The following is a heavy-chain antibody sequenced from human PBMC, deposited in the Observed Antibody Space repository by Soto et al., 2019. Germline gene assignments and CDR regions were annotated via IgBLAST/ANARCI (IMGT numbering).Heavy chain of an antibody. CDR3: ARHRGEWLSIHFDY. V-gene: IGHV4-59*08. D-gene: IGHD3-3*01. CDR2: IYYSGST. Sequence: SETLSLTCSVSGGSISSYDWSWIRQPPGKGLEWIGYIYYSGSTNYNPSLKSRVTISVDTSKNQFSLKLSSVTAADTAVYYCARHRGEWLSIHFDYWGQGTLVTVSS. CDR1: GGSISSYD. J-gene: IGHJ4*02.